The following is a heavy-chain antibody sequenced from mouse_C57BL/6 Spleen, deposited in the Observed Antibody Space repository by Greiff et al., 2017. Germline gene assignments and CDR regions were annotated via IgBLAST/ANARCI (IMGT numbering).Heavy chain of an antibody. V-gene: IGHV5-4*01. D-gene: IGHD2-3*01. CDR3: AREGGWDFYAMDY. J-gene: IGHJ4*01. CDR1: GFTFSSYA. CDR2: ISDGGSYT. Sequence: EVQVVESGGGLVKPGGSLKLSCAASGFTFSSYAMSWVRQTPEKRLEWVATISDGGSYTSYPDNVKGRFTISRDNAKNNLYLQMSHLKSEDTAMYYCAREGGWDFYAMDYWGQGTSVTVSS.